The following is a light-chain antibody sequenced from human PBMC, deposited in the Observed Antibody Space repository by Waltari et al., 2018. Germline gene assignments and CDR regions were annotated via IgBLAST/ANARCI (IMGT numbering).Light chain of an antibody. CDR3: QVWDSDSDRLYV. V-gene: IGLV3-21*02. CDR2: DDT. J-gene: IGLJ1*01. CDR1: NGGLKR. Sequence: SYVLTHPPSVSVAPGQTATITRGGKNGGLKRVPRYRQKPDQAPVLIVHDDTDRPSGIPDRISGSNSGNTATLTISRVEGGDEADYYCQVWDSDSDRLYVFGTGTTVTVL.